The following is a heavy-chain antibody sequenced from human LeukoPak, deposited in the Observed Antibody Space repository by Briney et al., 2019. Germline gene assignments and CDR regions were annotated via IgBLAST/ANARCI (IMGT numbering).Heavy chain of an antibody. J-gene: IGHJ6*02. D-gene: IGHD3-16*01. CDR2: INHNGNVN. CDR1: GFTFSSYW. V-gene: IGHV3-7*03. CDR3: ARGGGLDV. Sequence: PRGSLRLSCAASGFTFSSYWMNWARQAPGKGLEWVASINHNGNVNYYVDSVKGRFTISRDNAKNSLYLQMSNLRAKDTAVYFCARGGGLDVWGQGATVTVSS.